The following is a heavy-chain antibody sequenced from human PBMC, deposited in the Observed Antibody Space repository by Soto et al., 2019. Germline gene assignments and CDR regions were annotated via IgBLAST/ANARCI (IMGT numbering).Heavy chain of an antibody. V-gene: IGHV3-11*01. CDR3: AREEYYDFWSGGGIDY. D-gene: IGHD3-3*01. Sequence: GGSLRLSCAASGFTFSDYYMSWIRQAPGKGLEWVSYISSSGSTIYYADSVKGRFTISRDNAKNSLYLQMNSLRAEDTAVYYCAREEYYDFWSGGGIDYWGQGTLVTVSS. J-gene: IGHJ4*02. CDR2: ISSSGSTI. CDR1: GFTFSDYY.